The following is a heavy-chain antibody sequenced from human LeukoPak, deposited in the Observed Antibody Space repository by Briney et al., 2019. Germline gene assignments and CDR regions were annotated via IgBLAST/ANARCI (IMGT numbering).Heavy chain of an antibody. CDR1: GGSISSGSYY. Sequence: PSETLSLTCTVSGGSISSGSYYWSWIRQPAGKGLEWIGRIYTSGSTNYNPSLKSRVTISVDTSKNQFSLKLSSVTAADTAVYYCARYSGDYSIDYWGQGTLVTVSS. D-gene: IGHD4-17*01. V-gene: IGHV4-61*02. CDR2: IYTSGST. CDR3: ARYSGDYSIDY. J-gene: IGHJ4*02.